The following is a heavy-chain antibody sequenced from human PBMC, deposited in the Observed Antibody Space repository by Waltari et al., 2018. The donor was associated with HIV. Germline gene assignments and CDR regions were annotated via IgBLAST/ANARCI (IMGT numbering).Heavy chain of an antibody. CDR3: VKDMFGEYDY. Sequence: EVQLVQSGGGLVQPGGSRRLSCAASGFSVSRYLMHWVRQIPGQGLVWVSRINPDGNTINYADSVEGRFTISRDYAKNTLYLQMNSLRDEDTAMYYCVKDMFGEYDYCGQGTLVTVSS. CDR1: GFSVSRYL. CDR2: INPDGNTI. V-gene: IGHV3-74*01. J-gene: IGHJ4*02. D-gene: IGHD3-10*02.